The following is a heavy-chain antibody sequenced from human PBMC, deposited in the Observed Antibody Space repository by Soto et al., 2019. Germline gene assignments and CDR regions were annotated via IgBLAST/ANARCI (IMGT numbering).Heavy chain of an antibody. D-gene: IGHD3-10*01. CDR1: GGSISSGGYY. V-gene: IGHV4-31*03. Sequence: QVQLQESGPGLVKPSQTLSLTCTVSGGSISSGGYYWSWIRQHPGKGLEWIGYIYYSGSTYYNPSLKMRVTISVDTSKNQFSLKVSSVTAADTAGYYCARDRGLRPYGIDVWGQGTTVTVSS. CDR2: IYYSGST. J-gene: IGHJ6*02. CDR3: ARDRGLRPYGIDV.